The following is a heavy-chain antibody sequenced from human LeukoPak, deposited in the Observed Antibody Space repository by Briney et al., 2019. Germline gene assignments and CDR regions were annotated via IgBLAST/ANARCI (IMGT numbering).Heavy chain of an antibody. CDR3: ARRTDAVDDAFDI. Sequence: ASVKVSCKASGYTFTSYYMHWVRQAPGQGLQWMGRIIPALDRANYAHNFQGRLTITADKSTKTAYTELSSLQSEDTGLYFCARRTDAVDDAFDIWGQGTMLIVSS. J-gene: IGHJ3*02. CDR2: IIPALDRA. CDR1: GYTFTSYY. V-gene: IGHV1-46*01. D-gene: IGHD3/OR15-3a*01.